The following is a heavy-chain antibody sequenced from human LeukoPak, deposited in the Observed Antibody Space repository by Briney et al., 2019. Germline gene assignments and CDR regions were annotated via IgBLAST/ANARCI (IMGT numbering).Heavy chain of an antibody. V-gene: IGHV1-2*04. CDR3: ARSTEIATQYGGDYFDY. CDR1: GYTFTGYY. D-gene: IGHD5-24*01. Sequence: ASVKVSCKASGYTFTGYYMHWVRQAPGQGLEWMGWINPNSGGTNYAQKFQGWVTMTRDTSISTAYMELSRLRSDDTAVYYCARSTEIATQYGGDYFDYWGQGTLVTVSS. CDR2: INPNSGGT. J-gene: IGHJ4*02.